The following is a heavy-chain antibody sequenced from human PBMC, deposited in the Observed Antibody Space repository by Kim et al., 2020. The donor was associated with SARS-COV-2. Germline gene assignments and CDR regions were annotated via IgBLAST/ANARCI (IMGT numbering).Heavy chain of an antibody. CDR3: ARVGHSYGYDY. D-gene: IGHD5-18*01. Sequence: TYYPGSVKGRFTNSRENAKNSLYLQMNSLRAGDTAVYYCARVGHSYGYDYWGQGTLVTVSS. CDR2: T. V-gene: IGHV3-13*01. J-gene: IGHJ4*02.